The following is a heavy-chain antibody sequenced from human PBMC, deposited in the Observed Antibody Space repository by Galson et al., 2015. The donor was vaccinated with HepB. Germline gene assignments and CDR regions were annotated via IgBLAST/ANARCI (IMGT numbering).Heavy chain of an antibody. J-gene: IGHJ6*02. CDR2: IGGAGFS. D-gene: IGHD5-12*01. CDR1: GFTFSIFD. Sequence: SLRLSCAASGFTFSIFDMHWVRQAPGKGLEWVSGIGGAGFSYYAGSVKGRFTISRDNAKNSLFLHMNSLRPGDTAVYYCARGLGGYTSNWRVSYYGMDACGQGTLVRVSS. V-gene: IGHV3-13*04. CDR3: ARGLGGYTSNWRVSYYGMDA.